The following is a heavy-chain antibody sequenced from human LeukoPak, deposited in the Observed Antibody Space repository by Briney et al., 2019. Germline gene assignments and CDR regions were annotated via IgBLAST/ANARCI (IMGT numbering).Heavy chain of an antibody. V-gene: IGHV4-31*03. Sequence: SETLSLTCTVSGGSISSGGYYWSWIRQHPGKGLEWIGYIYYSGSTYYNPSLKSRVTISVDTSKNQFSLKLSSVTAADTAVYYCARSAPYSTPGLLRRVYFDYWGQGTLVTVSS. J-gene: IGHJ4*02. CDR3: ARSAPYSTPGLLRRVYFDY. D-gene: IGHD6-13*01. CDR1: GGSISSGGYY. CDR2: IYYSGST.